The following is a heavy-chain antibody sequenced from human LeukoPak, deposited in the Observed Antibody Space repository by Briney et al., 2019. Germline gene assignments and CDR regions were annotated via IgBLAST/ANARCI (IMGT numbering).Heavy chain of an antibody. Sequence: ASVKVSCKASGYTFTSYGISWVRQAPGQGLEWLGWISVYNGNTNFAQMLQGRVTMTTDTSTSTAYIELRSLRSDDTAVYYCARYSDSWSGYRKENYFDHWGQGTLVTVSS. J-gene: IGHJ4*02. CDR2: ISVYNGNT. CDR3: ARYSDSWSGYRKENYFDH. D-gene: IGHD3-3*01. CDR1: GYTFTSYG. V-gene: IGHV1-18*01.